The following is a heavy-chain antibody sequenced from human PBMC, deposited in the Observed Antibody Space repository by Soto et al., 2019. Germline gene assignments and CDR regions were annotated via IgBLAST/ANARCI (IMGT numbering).Heavy chain of an antibody. CDR3: AREVIRPAAGKYYFDY. D-gene: IGHD3-22*01. Sequence: SETLSLTCTVSGGSISSNYWSWIRQPAGKGLEWIGRIYGSGSTNYNPSLKSRVTMGQDMSKNQFSLNLTSVTAADSAVYYRAREVIRPAAGKYYFDYWGQGTLVTVSS. CDR2: IYGSGST. J-gene: IGHJ4*02. V-gene: IGHV4-4*07. CDR1: GGSISSNY.